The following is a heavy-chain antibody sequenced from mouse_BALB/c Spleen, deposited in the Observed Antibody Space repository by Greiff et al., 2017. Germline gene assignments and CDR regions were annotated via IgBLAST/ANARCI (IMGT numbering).Heavy chain of an antibody. CDR1: GYTFSSYW. D-gene: IGHD2-4*01. V-gene: IGHV1-9*01. CDR2: ILPGSGST. CDR3: ARWGLRVAMGY. J-gene: IGHJ4*01. Sequence: QVQLKESGAELMKPGASVKISCKATGYTFSSYWIEWVKQRPGHGLEWIGEILPGSGSTNYNEKFTGKATFTADTSSNTAYMQLSSLTSEDSAVYYCARWGLRVAMGYWGQGTSVTVSS.